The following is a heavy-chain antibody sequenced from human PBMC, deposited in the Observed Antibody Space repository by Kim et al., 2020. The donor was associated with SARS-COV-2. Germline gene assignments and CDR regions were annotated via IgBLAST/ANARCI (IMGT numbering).Heavy chain of an antibody. CDR3: ARATYYGSGNHYFDP. CDR1: GGSMSSYY. V-gene: IGHV4-4*07. CDR2: MYVSGNS. J-gene: IGHJ5*02. Sequence: SETLSLTCTVSGGSMSSYYWTWIRQPAGKGLEWIGRMYVSGNSNYNPSLKSRVTMSVDTSKNQFSLILNSVTAADTAVYYCARATYYGSGNHYFDPWGQGTLVTVSS. D-gene: IGHD3-10*01.